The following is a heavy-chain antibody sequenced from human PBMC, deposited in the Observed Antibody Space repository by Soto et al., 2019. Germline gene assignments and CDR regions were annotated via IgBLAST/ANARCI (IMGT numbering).Heavy chain of an antibody. D-gene: IGHD3-10*01. J-gene: IGHJ5*02. CDR2: INHSGST. CDR3: ARHGSASNQGWFDP. V-gene: IGHV4-34*01. Sequence: SETLSLTCAVYGGSFSGYYWSWIRQPPGKGLEWIGEINHSGSTNYNPSLKSRVTISVDTSKNQFSLKLSSVTAADTAVYYCARHGSASNQGWFDPWGQGTRVTVSS. CDR1: GGSFSGYY.